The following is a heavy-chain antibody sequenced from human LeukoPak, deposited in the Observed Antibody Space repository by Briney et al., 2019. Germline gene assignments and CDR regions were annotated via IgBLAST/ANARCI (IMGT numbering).Heavy chain of an antibody. CDR1: GGSCDDYY. CDR2: IHPHGIF. D-gene: IGHD5-24*01. CDR3: ARGRDRSKAGDL. J-gene: IGHJ5*02. V-gene: IGHV4-34*01. Sequence: SETLSLTCDVYGGSCDDYYCSWIRQPPGKGLEWIGEIHPHGIFYYNSSLMSRVTISIDTSKSRFSLRLTSVTGADEAFYFCARGRDRSKAGDLWGQGSLVTVSS.